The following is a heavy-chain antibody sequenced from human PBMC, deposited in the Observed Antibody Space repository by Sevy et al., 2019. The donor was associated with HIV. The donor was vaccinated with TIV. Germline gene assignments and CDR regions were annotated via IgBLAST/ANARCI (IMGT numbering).Heavy chain of an antibody. CDR1: GDSVSSNSAA. J-gene: IGHJ4*02. CDR3: ARDVGRFGEFPYYFDY. CDR2: TYYRSKWYN. D-gene: IGHD3-10*01. V-gene: IGHV6-1*01. Sequence: KQSQTLSLTCAISGDSVSSNSAAWNWIRQSPSRGLEWLGRTYYRSKWYNDYAVSVKSRTTINPDTSKNQFSLQLNSVTPEDTAVYYCARDVGRFGEFPYYFDYWGQGTLVTVSS.